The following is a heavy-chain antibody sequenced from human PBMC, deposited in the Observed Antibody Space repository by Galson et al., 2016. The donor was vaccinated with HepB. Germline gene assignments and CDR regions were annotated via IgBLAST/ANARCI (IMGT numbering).Heavy chain of an antibody. D-gene: IGHD3-22*01. Sequence: QSGAEVKEPGESLKISCEGSGYSFTSYWIGWVRQMPGKGLEWMGIIYPGDSDTRYSPSFQGQVTISADKSISTAYLQWSSLKASDTAIYYCARQRSYADNSGYYYVFDYWGQGTLVTVSS. CDR2: IYPGDSDT. J-gene: IGHJ4*02. V-gene: IGHV5-51*01. CDR3: ARQRSYADNSGYYYVFDY. CDR1: GYSFTSYW.